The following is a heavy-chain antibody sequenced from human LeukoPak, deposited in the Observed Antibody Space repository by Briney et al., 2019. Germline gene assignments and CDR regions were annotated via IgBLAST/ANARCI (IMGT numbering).Heavy chain of an antibody. CDR2: VYFTGSP. Sequence: SETPSLTCTVSGGSLSTYYWSWLRRPPGKGLEWVGYVYFTGSPKYNPSLKTRVTISQDTSKNQFFLNLRSVTAADTAVYYCARGPFPNYYGSGSFELWGQGALVTVSS. V-gene: IGHV4-59*12. D-gene: IGHD3-10*01. J-gene: IGHJ4*02. CDR1: GGSLSTYY. CDR3: ARGPFPNYYGSGSFEL.